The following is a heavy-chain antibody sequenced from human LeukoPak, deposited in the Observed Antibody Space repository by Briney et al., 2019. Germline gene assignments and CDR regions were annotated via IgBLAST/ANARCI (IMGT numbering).Heavy chain of an antibody. CDR2: ISISGSFI. V-gene: IGHV3-11*01. D-gene: IGHD6-13*01. Sequence: GGSLRLSCAASGFSLSDYYMSWIRQAPGKGLEWVSHISISGSFISYADSAKGRFTISRDNAKNSLYLQMNSLRAEDTAVYYCARDLGPTSSWYFHWFDPWGQGTLVTVFS. CDR3: ARDLGPTSSWYFHWFDP. CDR1: GFSLSDYY. J-gene: IGHJ5*02.